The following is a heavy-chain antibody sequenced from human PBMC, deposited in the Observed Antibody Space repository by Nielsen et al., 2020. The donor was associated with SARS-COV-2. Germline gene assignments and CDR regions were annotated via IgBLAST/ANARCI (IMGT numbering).Heavy chain of an antibody. CDR3: ARESSGYDHYNYGMDV. CDR1: GGSISSGGYY. J-gene: IGHJ6*02. Sequence: TLSLTCTVSGGSISSGGYYWSWIRHHPGKGLEWIGYIYFSGRTCYNPSLKSRVTISVDTSKNQSSLSLRSVTAADTAVYYCARESSGYDHYNYGMDVWGQGTTVTVSS. V-gene: IGHV4-31*03. D-gene: IGHD5-12*01. CDR2: IYFSGRT.